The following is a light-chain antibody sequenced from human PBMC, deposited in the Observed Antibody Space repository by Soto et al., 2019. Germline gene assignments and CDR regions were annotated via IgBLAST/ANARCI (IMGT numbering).Light chain of an antibody. CDR1: SSDVGAYHS. V-gene: IGLV2-23*02. Sequence: QSALTQPASVSGSPGQSFTIPCTGSSSDVGAYHSVSWYQQHPGKAPKLIIFDVSNRPSGVSNRFSGSKSGNTASLTISGLQAEDEADYYCCSYAGSSTLVFGGGTKLTVL. CDR3: CSYAGSSTLV. J-gene: IGLJ2*01. CDR2: DVS.